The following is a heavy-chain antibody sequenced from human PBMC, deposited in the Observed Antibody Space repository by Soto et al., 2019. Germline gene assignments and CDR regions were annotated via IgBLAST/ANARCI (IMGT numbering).Heavy chain of an antibody. CDR2: IGYGSNPTI. J-gene: IGHJ5*02. V-gene: IGHV3-48*01. Sequence: GGSLRLSCAVSGFTFNDYSVNWVRQAPGKGLEWVSYIGYGSNPTIYYAASVKGRFTTSRDESKNSVYLQMNSLRAEDTAVYYCAKWGRIWFGELLQEFDPWGQGTLVTAPQ. CDR1: GFTFNDYS. CDR3: AKWGRIWFGELLQEFDP. D-gene: IGHD3-10*01.